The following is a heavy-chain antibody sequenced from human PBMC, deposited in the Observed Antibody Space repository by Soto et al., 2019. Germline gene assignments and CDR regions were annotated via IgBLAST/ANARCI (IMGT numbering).Heavy chain of an antibody. CDR2: ISYDGSEK. V-gene: IGHV3-30*18. D-gene: IGHD3-22*01. Sequence: GGSLRLSCAASGFTFSSYGMHWVRQAPGKXLEWVAVISYDGSEKYYTDSVKGRFTISRDNSKSTLFLQMNSLRAEDTAVYYCAKDHNYYDSSGPKLTYYYYGMDVWGQGTTVTVSS. CDR1: GFTFSSYG. J-gene: IGHJ6*02. CDR3: AKDHNYYDSSGPKLTYYYYGMDV.